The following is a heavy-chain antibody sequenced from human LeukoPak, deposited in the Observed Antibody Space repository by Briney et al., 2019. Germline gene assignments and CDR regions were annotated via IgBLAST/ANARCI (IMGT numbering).Heavy chain of an antibody. V-gene: IGHV4-34*01. CDR3: ARIGYCSGGSCRRNYYYYMDV. CDR2: INHSGST. J-gene: IGHJ6*03. Sequence: SETLSLTCAVYGGSFSGYYWSWIRQPPGKGLEWIGEINHSGSTNYNPSLKSRVTISVDTSKNQFSLKLSSVTAADTAVYYCARIGYCSGGSCRRNYYYYMDVWGKGTTVTVSS. CDR1: GGSFSGYY. D-gene: IGHD2-15*01.